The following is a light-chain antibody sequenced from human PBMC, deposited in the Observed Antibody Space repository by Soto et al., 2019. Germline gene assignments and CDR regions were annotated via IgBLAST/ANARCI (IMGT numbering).Light chain of an antibody. Sequence: EIVMTQSPATLSVSPGETATLSCRASQSISSILAWYQQKPGQAPRLLISVASTRATGVPARFSGTGSGTDFTLTISSLQSEDFAVYYCQQYLSWPPTFGQGTKVEIK. V-gene: IGKV3-15*01. CDR3: QQYLSWPPT. CDR2: VAS. CDR1: QSISSI. J-gene: IGKJ1*01.